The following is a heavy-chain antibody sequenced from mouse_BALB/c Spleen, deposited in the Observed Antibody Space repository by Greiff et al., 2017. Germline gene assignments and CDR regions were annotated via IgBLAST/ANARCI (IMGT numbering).Heavy chain of an antibody. D-gene: IGHD4-1*01. CDR3: ARELGPLYAMDY. V-gene: IGHV1S81*02. CDR2: INPSNGRT. Sequence: VQLQQPGAELVKPGASVKLSCKASGYTFTSYWMHWVKQRPGQGLEWIGEINPSNGRTNYNEKFKSKATLTVDKSSSTAYMQLSSLTSEDSAVYYCARELGPLYAMDYWGQGTSVTVSS. CDR1: GYTFTSYW. J-gene: IGHJ4*01.